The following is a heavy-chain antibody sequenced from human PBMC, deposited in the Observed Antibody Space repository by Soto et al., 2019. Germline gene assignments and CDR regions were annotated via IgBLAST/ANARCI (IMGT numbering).Heavy chain of an antibody. J-gene: IGHJ4*02. Sequence: QVQLVQSGAEVKKPGSSVKVSCKASGGTFSSYTISWVRQAPGQGLEWMGRIIPILGIANYAQKFQGRVTITADKSTSTAYMELSSLRSDNTAVYYCARVSSSSSGGFDYWGQGTLVTVTS. CDR2: IIPILGIA. CDR3: ARVSSSSSGGFDY. V-gene: IGHV1-69*02. CDR1: GGTFSSYT. D-gene: IGHD6-6*01.